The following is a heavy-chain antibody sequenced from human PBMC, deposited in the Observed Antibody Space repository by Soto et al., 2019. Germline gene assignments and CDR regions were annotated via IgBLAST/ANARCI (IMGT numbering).Heavy chain of an antibody. D-gene: IGHD6-19*01. Sequence: PGGSLRLSCTPSGFTFSSYAMSWVRHVPGKGLEWVSSISVSGGTTYYADSVKGRFTISRDNSKVTLYLQMNSLRVEDTALYYCVGDGTGMYSSGWRWGQGTLVTVSS. CDR1: GFTFSSYA. V-gene: IGHV3-23*01. J-gene: IGHJ4*02. CDR2: ISVSGGTT. CDR3: VGDGTGMYSSGWR.